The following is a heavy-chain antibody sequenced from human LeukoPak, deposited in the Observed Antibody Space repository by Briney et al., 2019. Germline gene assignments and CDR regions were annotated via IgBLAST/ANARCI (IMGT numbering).Heavy chain of an antibody. J-gene: IGHJ4*02. CDR2: IYSSGHT. V-gene: IGHV4-39*07. CDR3: VADPINFDF. CDR1: GVSISGTTYC. Sequence: PSETLSLTCIVSGVSISGTTYCWAWIRQPPGKGLEWIGSIYSSGHTIYNASLKSRITISVDRSENQFSLNLRSVTAADTAVYYCVADPINFDFWGQGNLVTVSS.